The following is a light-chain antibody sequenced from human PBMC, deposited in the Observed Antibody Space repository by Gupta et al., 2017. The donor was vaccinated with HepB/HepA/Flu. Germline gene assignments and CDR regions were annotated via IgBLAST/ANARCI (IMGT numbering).Light chain of an antibody. V-gene: IGLV2-11*01. CDR2: DVS. CDR3: CSYAGSYTVI. Sequence: QSALTQPRSVSGSPGQSVTISCTGSSSDVGRHNYVSWYQQYPGTAPKLILYDVSKRPSGVPDRFAGSKSGTTASLTISGLQADDDAYYYCCSYAGSYTVIFGGGTKLTVL. CDR1: SSDVGRHNY. J-gene: IGLJ2*01.